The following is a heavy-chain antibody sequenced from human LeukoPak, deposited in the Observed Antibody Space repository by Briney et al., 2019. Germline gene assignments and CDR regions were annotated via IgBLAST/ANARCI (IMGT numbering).Heavy chain of an antibody. Sequence: PGGSLRLSCAASGFTLSSHDMHWVRQATGKGLEWVSAIGTAGDTYYPGSVKGRFIISRENAKNALYLQMNSLRAGDTAVYYCARSKSYSSGWTDFDYWGQGTLVTVSS. CDR1: GFTLSSHD. CDR3: ARSKSYSSGWTDFDY. J-gene: IGHJ4*02. V-gene: IGHV3-13*04. CDR2: IGTAGDT. D-gene: IGHD6-19*01.